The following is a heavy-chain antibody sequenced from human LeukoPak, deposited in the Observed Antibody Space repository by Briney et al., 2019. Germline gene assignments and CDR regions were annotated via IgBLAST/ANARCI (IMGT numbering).Heavy chain of an antibody. V-gene: IGHV1-8*03. Sequence: GASVKVSCKASGYAFTTYDINWVRQATGQGLEWMGWMNPNSGYTGYAQKFQGRVTITRDTSISTAYMELSSLRSEDTAVYYCARVAGSIDYWGQGTLVTVSS. CDR3: ARVAGSIDY. D-gene: IGHD6-19*01. J-gene: IGHJ4*02. CDR1: GYAFTTYD. CDR2: MNPNSGYT.